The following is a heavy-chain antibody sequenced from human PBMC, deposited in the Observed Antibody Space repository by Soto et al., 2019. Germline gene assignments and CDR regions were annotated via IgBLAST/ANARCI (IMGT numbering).Heavy chain of an antibody. Sequence: QVQLVESGGGVVQPGRSLRLSCAASGFTFSSYGMHWVRQAPGKGLEWVAVIWYDGSNKYYADSVKGRFTIARDNSKNTLYLQMNSLRAEDTAVYYCAMNSHPWSRPSNSDYWGQGTLVTVSS. CDR1: GFTFSSYG. V-gene: IGHV3-33*01. J-gene: IGHJ4*02. CDR3: AMNSHPWSRPSNSDY. D-gene: IGHD1-7*01. CDR2: IWYDGSNK.